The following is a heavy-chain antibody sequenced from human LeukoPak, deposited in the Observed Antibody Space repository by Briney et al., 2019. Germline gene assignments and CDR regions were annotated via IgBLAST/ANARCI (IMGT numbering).Heavy chain of an antibody. CDR1: GFTFSSQW. D-gene: IGHD1-26*01. V-gene: IGHV3-7*01. CDR2: VNQGGTQK. CDR3: AKDSGGSYGGVDY. Sequence: PGGSLRLSCAASGFTFSSQWMSWARQAPGKGLERVAIVNQGGTQKYYVDSVKGRFTISRDNSKNTLYLQMNSLRAEDTAVYYCAKDSGGSYGGVDYWGQGTLVTVSS. J-gene: IGHJ4*02.